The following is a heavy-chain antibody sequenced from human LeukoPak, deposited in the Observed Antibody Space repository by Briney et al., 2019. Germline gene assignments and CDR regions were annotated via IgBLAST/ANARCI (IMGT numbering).Heavy chain of an antibody. CDR3: ANGLRTKNFTMVRGVNDASDI. D-gene: IGHD3-10*01. CDR2: INHSGST. V-gene: IGHV4-34*01. J-gene: IGHJ3*02. Sequence: PSETLSLTCAVYGGSFSGYYWSWIRQPPGKGLEGIGGINHSGSTNYNPSLKSRVTISVDTSKNQFSLKLSSVTAADTAVYYCANGLRTKNFTMVRGVNDASDIWGQGTMVTVSS. CDR1: GGSFSGYY.